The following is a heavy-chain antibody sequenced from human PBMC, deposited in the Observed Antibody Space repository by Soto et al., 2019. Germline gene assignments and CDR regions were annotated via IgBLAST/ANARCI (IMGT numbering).Heavy chain of an antibody. CDR2: ISYDGSNK. CDR1: GFTFSSYA. J-gene: IGHJ4*02. V-gene: IGHV3-30-3*01. D-gene: IGHD3-3*01. Sequence: QVQLVESGGGVVQPGRSMRLSCAASGFTFSSYAMHWVRQAPGTGLEWVAVISYDGSNKYYADSVKGRFTISRDNSKNTLYLQMNSLRAEDTAVYYCARGSYDFWSGQHYLGQGTLVTVSS. CDR3: ARGSYDFWSGQHY.